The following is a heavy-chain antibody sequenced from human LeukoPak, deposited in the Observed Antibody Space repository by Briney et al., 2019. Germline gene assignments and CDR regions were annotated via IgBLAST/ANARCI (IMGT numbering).Heavy chain of an antibody. D-gene: IGHD3-10*01. V-gene: IGHV3-9*01. Sequence: QSGGSLRLSCAASGFTFDDYAMHWVRHAPGKGLEWVSGISWNSGSIGYADSVKGRFTISRDNAKNSLYLQMNSLRAEDTALYYCAKDIPYGSGSYYNQGAFDIWGQGTMVTVSS. CDR3: AKDIPYGSGSYYNQGAFDI. CDR2: ISWNSGSI. J-gene: IGHJ3*02. CDR1: GFTFDDYA.